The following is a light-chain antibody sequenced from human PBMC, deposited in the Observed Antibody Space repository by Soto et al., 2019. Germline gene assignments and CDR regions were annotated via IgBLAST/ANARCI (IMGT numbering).Light chain of an antibody. Sequence: DIQMTQSPSTLSGSVGDRVTITCRASQTISSWLAWYQQKPGKAPKLLIYKASTLKSGVPSRFSGSGSGTEFTLTISSLQPDDFETYYCQHYNSYSEAFGQGTQV. CDR2: KAS. CDR1: QTISSW. V-gene: IGKV1-5*03. J-gene: IGKJ1*01. CDR3: QHYNSYSEA.